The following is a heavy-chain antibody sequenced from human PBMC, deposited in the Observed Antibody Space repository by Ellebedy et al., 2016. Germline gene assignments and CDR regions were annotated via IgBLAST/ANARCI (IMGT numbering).Heavy chain of an antibody. Sequence: ASVKVSCXASGYTFTSYGISWVRQAPGQGLEWMGWINPNSGGTNYAQKFQGRVTMTRDTSISTAYMELSRLRSDDTAVYYCARAPLSSYYYDSSGYPSNYWGQGTLVTVSS. CDR3: ARAPLSSYYYDSSGYPSNY. J-gene: IGHJ4*02. D-gene: IGHD3-22*01. CDR2: INPNSGGT. CDR1: GYTFTSYG. V-gene: IGHV1-2*02.